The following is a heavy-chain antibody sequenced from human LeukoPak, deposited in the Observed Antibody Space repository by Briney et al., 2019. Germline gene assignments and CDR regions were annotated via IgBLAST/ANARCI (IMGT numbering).Heavy chain of an antibody. Sequence: GRSLRLSCAASGFTFSSYAMHWVRQAPGKGLEWVAVISYDGSNKYYADSVEGRFTISRDNSKNTLYLQMNSLRAEDTAVYYCAREPLGSMDHYYYYGMDVWGQGTTVTVSS. D-gene: IGHD2-2*03. J-gene: IGHJ6*02. V-gene: IGHV3-30-3*01. CDR1: GFTFSSYA. CDR3: AREPLGSMDHYYYYGMDV. CDR2: ISYDGSNK.